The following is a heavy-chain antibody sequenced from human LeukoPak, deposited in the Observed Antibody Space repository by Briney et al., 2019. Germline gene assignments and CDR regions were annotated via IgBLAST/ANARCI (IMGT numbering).Heavy chain of an antibody. J-gene: IGHJ4*02. CDR3: ATDISTHYFGS. D-gene: IGHD3-9*01. V-gene: IGHV3-30*02. CDR2: IWYDASNK. Sequence: PGGSLRLSCAASGISFRSYGMHWVRQAPGKGLEWMTFIWYDASNKYYAESVKGRFTISRDNSRNTVFLQMNSLRAEDTAIYYCATDISTHYFGSWGQGTQVTVSS. CDR1: GISFRSYG.